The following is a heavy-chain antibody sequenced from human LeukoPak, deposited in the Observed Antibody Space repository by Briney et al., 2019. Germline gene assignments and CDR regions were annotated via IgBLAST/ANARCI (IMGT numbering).Heavy chain of an antibody. J-gene: IGHJ4*02. Sequence: GGSLRLSCAASGFTFSNYWMSWVRQAPGKGLEWVANIKEDGSEKYYVDPVKGRFTVSRDNAKNSLYLQMSGLRAEDTAVYYCATGGFRYGHWGQGALVTVSS. CDR1: GFTFSNYW. D-gene: IGHD3-10*01. V-gene: IGHV3-7*05. CDR3: ATGGFRYGH. CDR2: IKEDGSEK.